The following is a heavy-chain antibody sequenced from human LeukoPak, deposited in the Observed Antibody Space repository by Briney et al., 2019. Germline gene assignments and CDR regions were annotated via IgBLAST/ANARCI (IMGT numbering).Heavy chain of an antibody. J-gene: IGHJ4*02. CDR2: IYYSGST. Sequence: KSSETLSLTCTVSGGSISSSSYYWGWIRQPPGKGLEWIGSIYYSGSTYYNPSLKSRVTISVDTSKNQFSLKLSSVTAADTAVYYCARHIAAVAGELDYWGQGTLVTVSS. D-gene: IGHD6-19*01. V-gene: IGHV4-39*01. CDR3: ARHIAAVAGELDY. CDR1: GGSISSSSYY.